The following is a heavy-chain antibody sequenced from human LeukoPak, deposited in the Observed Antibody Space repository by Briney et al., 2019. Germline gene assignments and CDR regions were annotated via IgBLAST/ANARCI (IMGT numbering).Heavy chain of an antibody. Sequence: GGSLRLSCAASGFTFSSYAMSWVRQAPGKGLEWVSAISGSGGSTYYADSVKGRFTISRDNSKNTLYLQMNSLRAEDTAAYYCAKGRACTNGVCHFDYWGRGTLVTVSS. V-gene: IGHV3-23*01. CDR3: AKGRACTNGVCHFDY. CDR2: ISGSGGST. D-gene: IGHD2-8*01. J-gene: IGHJ4*02. CDR1: GFTFSSYA.